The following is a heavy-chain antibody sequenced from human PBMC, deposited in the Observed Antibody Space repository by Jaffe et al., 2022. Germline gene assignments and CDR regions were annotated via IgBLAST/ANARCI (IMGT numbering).Heavy chain of an antibody. V-gene: IGHV1-2*06. Sequence: QVQLVQSGAEVKKPGASVKVSCKASGYTFTGYYMHWVRQAPGQGLEWMGRINPNSGGTNYAQKFQGRVTMTRDTSISTAYMELSRLRSDDTAVYYCARGGDFVGGLSTIFGVVKGNPFDYWGQGTLVTVSS. D-gene: IGHD3-3*01. J-gene: IGHJ4*02. CDR3: ARGGDFVGGLSTIFGVVKGNPFDY. CDR1: GYTFTGYY. CDR2: INPNSGGT.